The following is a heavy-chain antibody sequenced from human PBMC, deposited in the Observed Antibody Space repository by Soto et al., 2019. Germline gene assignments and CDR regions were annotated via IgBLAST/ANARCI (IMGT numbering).Heavy chain of an antibody. J-gene: IGHJ5*02. CDR2: NSPLFGTT. D-gene: IGHD2-15*01. V-gene: IGHV1-69*13. CDR1: GGTLNNYG. CDR3: AILLAGPKSRFDP. Sequence: ASGKGSWKASGGTLNNYGINWMRQAPGEGLEWMGGNSPLFGTTDYAQRFQGRVTLTAYGSTSTAYMEVRGLRSDDTAVYYCAILLAGPKSRFDPWGQGTLVTVSS.